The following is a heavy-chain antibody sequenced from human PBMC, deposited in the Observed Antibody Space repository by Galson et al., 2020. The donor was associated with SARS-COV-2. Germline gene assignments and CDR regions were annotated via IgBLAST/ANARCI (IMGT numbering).Heavy chain of an antibody. CDR1: GGSIGVDYYY. D-gene: IGHD3-10*01. CDR3: ARVEGAESYYYIDS. Sequence: SETLSLTCTVSGGSIGVDYYYWTWIRQPPGRRLDWIGYAFYRRNTYYNPSLEGRVTISIDASKNHLSLQLNSVTAADTAVYYCARVEGAESYYYIDSWGQGTLVAVSS. CDR2: AFYRRNT. V-gene: IGHV4-30-4*01. J-gene: IGHJ4*02.